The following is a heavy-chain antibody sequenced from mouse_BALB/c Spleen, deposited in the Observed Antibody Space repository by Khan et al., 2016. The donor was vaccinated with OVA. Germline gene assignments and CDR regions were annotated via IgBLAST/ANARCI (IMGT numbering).Heavy chain of an antibody. CDR1: GFSLTDYG. Sequence: QVQLKESGPGLVAPSQSLSITCTVSGFSLTDYGVSWIRQPPGKGLEWMGVIWGGGIQYYNSALKSRLSICKDNSKSHVFLKLNSLQPAATSMYYGAKHLILYPYYFDYWGQGTTLTVSA. V-gene: IGHV2-6-5*01. CDR3: AKHLILYPYYFDY. J-gene: IGHJ2*01. CDR2: IWGGGIQ.